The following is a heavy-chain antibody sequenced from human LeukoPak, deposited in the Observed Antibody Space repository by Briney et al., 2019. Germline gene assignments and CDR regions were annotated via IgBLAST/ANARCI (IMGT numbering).Heavy chain of an antibody. CDR2: IIPVFGTA. CDR1: GGTFSNYP. J-gene: IGHJ4*02. Sequence: SVKVSCKASGGTFSNYPLSWVRQAPGQGLEWMGGIIPVFGTADYAQKFQGRVTITADESTSTAYMELSSLRPEDTAVYYCARGGCSSTSCYPGVFDYWGQGTLVTVSS. V-gene: IGHV1-69*13. D-gene: IGHD2-2*01. CDR3: ARGGCSSTSCYPGVFDY.